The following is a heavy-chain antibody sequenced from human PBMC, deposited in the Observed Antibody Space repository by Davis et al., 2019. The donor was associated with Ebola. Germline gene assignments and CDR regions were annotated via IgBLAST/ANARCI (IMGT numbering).Heavy chain of an antibody. CDR2: INPNSGGT. V-gene: IGHV1-2*02. D-gene: IGHD6-13*01. CDR1: GYTFADYY. CDR3: ARDSSTWASDAFDI. J-gene: IGHJ3*02. Sequence: ASVKVSCKASGYTFADYYMHWVRQAPGQGLEWMGWINPNSGGTNFAQKFQGRVTMTRDTSISTVYMELSRLRSDDTAVYYCARDSSTWASDAFDIWGQGTMVTVSS.